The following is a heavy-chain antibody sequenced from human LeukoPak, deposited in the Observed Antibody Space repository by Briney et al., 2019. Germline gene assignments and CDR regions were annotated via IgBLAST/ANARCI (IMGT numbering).Heavy chain of an antibody. Sequence: PGEPLKISCKAFGYTFTNYWIGWVRQMPGKGLDWMGIIYPGDSDIRYSPSFQGQVTISADKSISTAYLQWNSLRASDTAMYYCARRGTGFGDTWGQGTLVTVS. CDR1: GYTFTNYW. CDR2: IYPGDSDI. V-gene: IGHV5-51*01. D-gene: IGHD3-10*01. CDR3: ARRGTGFGDT. J-gene: IGHJ4*02.